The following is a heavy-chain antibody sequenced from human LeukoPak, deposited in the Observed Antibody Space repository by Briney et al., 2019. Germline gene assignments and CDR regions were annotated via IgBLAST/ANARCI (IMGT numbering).Heavy chain of an antibody. CDR3: ARDERSDTSGWHLGY. J-gene: IGHJ4*02. CDR1: GGSITTTNF. Sequence: SGTLSLTCGVSGGSITTTNFWRWVRQPPGGGLEWIGEISLRGRTQYNPSLKSRVNISIDESKNHLYLSLASVTAADTAVYYCARDERSDTSGWHLGYWGQGTLVTVSS. V-gene: IGHV4-4*02. CDR2: ISLRGRT. D-gene: IGHD6-19*01.